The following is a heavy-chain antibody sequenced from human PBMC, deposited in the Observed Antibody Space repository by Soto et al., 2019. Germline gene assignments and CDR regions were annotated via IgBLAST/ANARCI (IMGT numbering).Heavy chain of an antibody. J-gene: IGHJ6*03. CDR3: ARGLYGSGTLYDIGV. Sequence: ASVKVSSKASGYTFTGHYMHWVRQAPGQGLEWIGWINPNSGGTNYAQKFQGRVTMTRDTSISTAYMELSRLRSDATAVYYCARGLYGSGTLYDIGVWGQGTTVTVSS. CDR2: INPNSGGT. D-gene: IGHD3-10*01. V-gene: IGHV1-2*02. CDR1: GYTFTGHY.